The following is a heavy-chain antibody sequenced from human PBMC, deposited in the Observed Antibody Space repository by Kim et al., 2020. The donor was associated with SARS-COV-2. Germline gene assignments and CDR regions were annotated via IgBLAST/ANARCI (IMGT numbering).Heavy chain of an antibody. CDR1: GFTFSRDW. J-gene: IGHJ4*02. CDR3: AREWGY. Sequence: GGSLRLSCAASGFTFSRDWMSWVRQAPGKGLEWVANIKHDGNEKHYGDSVKGRFTISRDNAKNLLFLQMDSLRVEDTAVYYCAREWGYWGQGTLVTVSS. V-gene: IGHV3-7*03. D-gene: IGHD3-16*01. CDR2: IKHDGNEK.